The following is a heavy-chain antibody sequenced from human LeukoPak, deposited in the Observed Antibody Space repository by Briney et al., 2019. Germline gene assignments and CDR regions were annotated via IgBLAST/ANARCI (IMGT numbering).Heavy chain of an antibody. CDR1: GFTFTSYW. CDR3: ARQQRLYRRPFDY. CDR2: IYYSGST. D-gene: IGHD6-19*01. V-gene: IGHV4-39*01. Sequence: GSLRLSCAVSGFTFTSYWMSWIRQPPGKGLEWIGSIYYSGSTYYNPSLKSRVTISVDTSKNQFSLKLSSVTAADTAVYYCARQQRLYRRPFDYWGQGTLVTVSS. J-gene: IGHJ4*02.